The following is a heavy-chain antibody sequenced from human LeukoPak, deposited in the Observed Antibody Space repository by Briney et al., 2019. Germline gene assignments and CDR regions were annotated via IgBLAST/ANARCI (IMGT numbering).Heavy chain of an antibody. D-gene: IGHD6-13*01. CDR2: IYCSGST. CDR1: GGSISSYY. J-gene: IGHJ4*02. V-gene: IGHV4-59*01. Sequence: SETLSLTCTVSGGSISSYYWSWIRQPPGKGLEWIGYIYCSGSTNYNPSLKSRVTISVDTSKNQFSLKLSSVTAADTAVYYCARGDIAAAGYYFDYWGQGTLVTVSS. CDR3: ARGDIAAAGYYFDY.